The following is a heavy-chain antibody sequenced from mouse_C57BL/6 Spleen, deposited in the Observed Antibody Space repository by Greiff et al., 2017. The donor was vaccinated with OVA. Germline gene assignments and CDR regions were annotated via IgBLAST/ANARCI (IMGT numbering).Heavy chain of an antibody. CDR2: IDPSDSYT. V-gene: IGHV1-59*01. J-gene: IGHJ2*01. CDR1: GYTFTSYW. CDR3: ARKGITTVYDY. D-gene: IGHD1-1*01. Sequence: QVQLKQPGAELVRPGTSVKLSCKASGYTFTSYWMHWVKQRPGQGLEWIGVIDPSDSYTNYNQKFKGKATLTVDTSSSTAYMQLSSLTSEDSAVYYCARKGITTVYDYWGQGTTLTVSS.